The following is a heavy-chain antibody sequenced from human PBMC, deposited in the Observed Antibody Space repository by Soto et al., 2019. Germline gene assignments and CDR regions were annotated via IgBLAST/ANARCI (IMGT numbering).Heavy chain of an antibody. CDR3: ARDGLYYDSSGYPASYYYGMDV. Sequence: GGSLRLSCAASGFTFSSYAMSWVRQAPGKGLEWVSAISGSSSYIYYADSVKGRFTISRDNAKNSLYLQMNSLRAEDTAVYYCARDGLYYDSSGYPASYYYGMDVWGQGTTVTVSS. CDR2: ISGSSSYI. J-gene: IGHJ6*02. D-gene: IGHD3-22*01. V-gene: IGHV3-21*01. CDR1: GFTFSSYA.